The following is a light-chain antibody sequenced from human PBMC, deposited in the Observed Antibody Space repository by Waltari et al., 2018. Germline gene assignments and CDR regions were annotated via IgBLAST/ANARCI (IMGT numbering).Light chain of an antibody. Sequence: SYVLTQPHSAAVAPGKTAGITCGGDNIRSKIVHWYQQKPGQAPVLVIYYDSDRPSGIPDRFSGSKSGTSATLAISRLQSEDEADYFCPVWDASMNHPIFGGGTKLTVL. CDR3: PVWDASMNHPI. CDR1: NIRSKI. V-gene: IGLV3-21*04. J-gene: IGLJ2*01. CDR2: YDS.